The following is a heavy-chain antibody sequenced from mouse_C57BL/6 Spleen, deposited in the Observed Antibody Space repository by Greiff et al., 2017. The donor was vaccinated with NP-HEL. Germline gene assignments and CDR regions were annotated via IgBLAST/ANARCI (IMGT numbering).Heavy chain of an antibody. D-gene: IGHD5-2*01. J-gene: IGHJ3*01. CDR2: IDPGYGDT. Sequence: VQLQQSGAELVKPGASVKISCKASGYAFNGSCMNWVKQRPGKGLEWIGRIDPGYGDTKYDGKFKGKATLTADKSSSTAYMQLSSLTSEDSAVYACAKEDEYVFAYWGQGTPVTVSA. V-gene: IGHV1-80*01. CDR1: GYAFNGSC. CDR3: AKEDEYVFAY.